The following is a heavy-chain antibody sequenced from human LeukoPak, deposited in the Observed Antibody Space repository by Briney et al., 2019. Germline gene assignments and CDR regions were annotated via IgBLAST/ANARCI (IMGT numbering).Heavy chain of an antibody. V-gene: IGHV1-2*02. J-gene: IGHJ4*02. CDR3: ARVVYGSGSYYNGEIDY. Sequence: ASVKVSCKASGYTFTVYYMHWVRQAPGQGLEWMGWINPNSGGTNYVQKFQGRVTMTRDTSISTAYMELSRLRSDDTAVYYCARVVYGSGSYYNGEIDYWGQGTLVTVSS. CDR2: INPNSGGT. D-gene: IGHD3-10*01. CDR1: GYTFTVYY.